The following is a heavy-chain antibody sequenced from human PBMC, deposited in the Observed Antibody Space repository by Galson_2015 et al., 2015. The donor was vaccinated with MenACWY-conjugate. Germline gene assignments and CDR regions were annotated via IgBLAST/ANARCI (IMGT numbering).Heavy chain of an antibody. CDR3: VKDSAYDFWSGYSNWFDP. J-gene: IGHJ5*02. V-gene: IGHV3-64D*06. CDR2: VSSNGGTT. CDR1: GFSFSSYA. Sequence: SLRLSCAASGFSFSSYATHWVRQAAGRGLEYVSAVSSNGGTTHYADSVKGRFTISRDNSKNTLYLQMSSLRPEDTAMYYCVKDSAYDFWSGYSNWFDPWGQGTPVTVSS. D-gene: IGHD3-3*01.